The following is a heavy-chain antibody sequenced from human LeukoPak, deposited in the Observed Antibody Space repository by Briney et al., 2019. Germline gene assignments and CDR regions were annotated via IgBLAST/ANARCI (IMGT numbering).Heavy chain of an antibody. CDR2: ILSDGSKE. V-gene: IGHV3-33*01. Sequence: GGSLRLSCAASGFTFSSYGMHWVREAPGKGLEWVAVILSDGSKEFYTDSVKGRFTISRDNSKNTLYLQMNSLRAEDTAVYYCARDVHGGAFDYWGQGTLVTVSS. D-gene: IGHD4-23*01. CDR3: ARDVHGGAFDY. J-gene: IGHJ4*02. CDR1: GFTFSSYG.